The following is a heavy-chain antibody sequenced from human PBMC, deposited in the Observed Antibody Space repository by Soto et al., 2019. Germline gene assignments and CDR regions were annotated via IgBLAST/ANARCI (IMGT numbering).Heavy chain of an antibody. CDR3: ARGNTVDTAMVVYYYYGMDV. J-gene: IGHJ6*02. CDR2: IIPIFGTA. V-gene: IGHV1-69*13. D-gene: IGHD5-18*01. CDR1: GGTFSSYA. Sequence: SVKVSCKASGGTFSSYAISWVRQAPGQGLEWMGGIIPIFGTANYTQKFQGRVTITADESTSTAYMELSSLRSEDTAVYYCARGNTVDTAMVVYYYYGMDVWGQGTTVTVSS.